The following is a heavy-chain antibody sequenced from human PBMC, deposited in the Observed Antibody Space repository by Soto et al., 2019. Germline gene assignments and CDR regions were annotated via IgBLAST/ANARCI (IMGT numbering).Heavy chain of an antibody. CDR2: ISYDGSNK. Sequence: QVQLVESGGGVVQPGRSLRLSCAASGFTFSSYAMHWVRQAPGKGLEWVAVISYDGSNKYYADSVKGRFTIFRDNSKNTLYLQMNSLRAEDTAVYYCASTLRGYWGQGTLVTVSS. CDR3: ASTLRGY. V-gene: IGHV3-30-3*01. CDR1: GFTFSSYA. J-gene: IGHJ4*02.